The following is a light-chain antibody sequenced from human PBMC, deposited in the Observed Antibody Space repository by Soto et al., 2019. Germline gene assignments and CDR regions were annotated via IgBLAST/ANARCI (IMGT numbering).Light chain of an antibody. CDR2: GAS. Sequence: SRGRIATLTCTASHRVSSNLAWSQQNPGKAPRLLISGASTRATGIPARFSGSVPATDFTLTICALAPEDLAPHSCQEGSNWPPISYSEGTRLEIK. V-gene: IGKV3D-11*01. J-gene: IGKJ5*01. CDR1: HRVSSN. CDR3: QEGSNWPPIS.